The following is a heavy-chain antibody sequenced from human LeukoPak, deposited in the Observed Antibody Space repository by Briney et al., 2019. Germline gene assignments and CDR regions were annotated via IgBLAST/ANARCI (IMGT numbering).Heavy chain of an antibody. J-gene: IGHJ3*02. CDR1: GGSISSYY. V-gene: IGHV4-59*12. CDR2: IYYSGST. D-gene: IGHD6-19*01. CDR3: AREAAVAGTNQDDAFDI. Sequence: SETLSLTCTVSGGSISSYYWSWIRQPPGKGLEWIGYIYYSGSTNYNPSLKSRVTISVDTSKNQFSLKLSSVTAADTAVYYCAREAAVAGTNQDDAFDIWGQGTMVTVSS.